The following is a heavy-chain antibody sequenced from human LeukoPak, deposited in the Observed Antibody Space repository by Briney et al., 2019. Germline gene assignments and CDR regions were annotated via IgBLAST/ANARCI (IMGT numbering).Heavy chain of an antibody. D-gene: IGHD2-21*02. J-gene: IGHJ6*03. Sequence: HPGGSLRLSCAASGFTFSSYGMHWVRQAPGKGLEWVAFIRFDGSNKYYADSVKGRFTISRDNSKNTLHLQMNGLRAEDTAVYYCAKGNCGGDCYTYYYFYMDVWGKGTTVTVSS. V-gene: IGHV3-30*02. CDR3: AKGNCGGDCYTYYYFYMDV. CDR1: GFTFSSYG. CDR2: IRFDGSNK.